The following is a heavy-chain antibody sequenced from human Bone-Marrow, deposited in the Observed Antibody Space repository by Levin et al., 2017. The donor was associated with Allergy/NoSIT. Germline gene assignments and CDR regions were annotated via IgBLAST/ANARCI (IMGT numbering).Heavy chain of an antibody. Sequence: SVKVSCKASGGTFSSYAISWVRQAPGQGLEWMGGIIPIFGTANYAQKFQGRVTITADKSTSTAYMELSSLRSEDTAVYYCARSITMIVGHAFDIWGQGTMDTVSS. J-gene: IGHJ3*02. CDR3: ARSITMIVGHAFDI. V-gene: IGHV1-69*06. CDR2: IIPIFGTA. D-gene: IGHD3-22*01. CDR1: GGTFSSYA.